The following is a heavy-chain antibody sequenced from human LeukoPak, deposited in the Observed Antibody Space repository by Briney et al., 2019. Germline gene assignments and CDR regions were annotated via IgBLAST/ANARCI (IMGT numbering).Heavy chain of an antibody. CDR3: ARGGDYRANNWFDP. CDR1: GGSFSGYY. V-gene: IGHV4-34*01. CDR2: INHSGST. Sequence: PSETLSLTCAVYGGSFSGYYWSWIRQPPGKGLEWIGEINHSGSTNYNPSLKSRVTISVDTSKNQFSLKLSSVTGADTAVYYCARGGDYRANNWFDPWGQGTLVTVSS. D-gene: IGHD4-17*01. J-gene: IGHJ5*02.